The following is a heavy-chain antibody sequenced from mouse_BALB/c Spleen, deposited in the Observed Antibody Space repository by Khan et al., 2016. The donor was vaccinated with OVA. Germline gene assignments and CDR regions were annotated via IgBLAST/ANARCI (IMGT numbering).Heavy chain of an antibody. D-gene: IGHD4-1*01. Sequence: EVELVESGGGLVKPGGSLKLSCAASGFAFSSYDMSWVRQTPEKRLEWVAYISSGGGSTYYPDTVKGRFTISRDNAKTTLYLQMSSLKSEDTAMYYCASHLTWTWAWVAYWGQGTLVTVSA. V-gene: IGHV5-12-1*01. CDR2: ISSGGGST. CDR1: GFAFSSYD. CDR3: ASHLTWTWAWVAY. J-gene: IGHJ3*01.